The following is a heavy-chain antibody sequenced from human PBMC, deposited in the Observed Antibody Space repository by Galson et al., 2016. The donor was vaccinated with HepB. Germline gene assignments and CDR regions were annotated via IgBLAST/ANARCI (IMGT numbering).Heavy chain of an antibody. D-gene: IGHD3-9*01. J-gene: IGHJ4*02. CDR3: ASHDDSDWDY. CDR1: GVSLSSYY. CDR2: IYHSGNT. V-gene: IGHV4-59*05. Sequence: SETLSLTCTVSGVSLSSYYWSWIRQPPGKGLGWIGSIYHSGNTYYSPSLSPSLKSRVTISVDTSKNQFSLKLRSVTAADMAVYYCASHDDSDWDYWGQGTLVTVSP.